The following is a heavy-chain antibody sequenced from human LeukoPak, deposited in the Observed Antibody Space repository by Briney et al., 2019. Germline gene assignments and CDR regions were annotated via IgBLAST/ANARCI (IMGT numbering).Heavy chain of an antibody. D-gene: IGHD3-10*01. CDR3: ARSTMIRGVYYFDY. CDR2: IKQDGSEK. Sequence: PGGSLRLSCAASGFTFSDYWMNWVRQAPGKGLEWVANIKQDGSEKSYVDSVEGRFTISRDNAKNSLYLQMNSLRAEDTAVYYCARSTMIRGVYYFDYWGQGTLVTVSS. V-gene: IGHV3-7*01. J-gene: IGHJ4*02. CDR1: GFTFSDYW.